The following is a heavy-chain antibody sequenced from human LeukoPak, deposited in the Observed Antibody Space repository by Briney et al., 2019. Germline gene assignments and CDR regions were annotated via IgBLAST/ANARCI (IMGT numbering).Heavy chain of an antibody. CDR1: GFTFSNYH. Sequence: PGGSLRLSCAASGFTFSNYHMHWVRQATGKGLEWVSGIGTAGDTYYPDSVKGRFTISRENAKNSLYLQMNSLRAEDTAVYYCARDRPDYGAERFAYWGQGTLVTVSS. CDR3: ARDRPDYGAERFAY. J-gene: IGHJ4*02. V-gene: IGHV3-13*01. CDR2: IGTAGDT. D-gene: IGHD4-17*01.